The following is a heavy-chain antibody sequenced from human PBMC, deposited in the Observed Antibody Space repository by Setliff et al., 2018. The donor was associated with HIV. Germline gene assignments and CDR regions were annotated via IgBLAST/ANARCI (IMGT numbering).Heavy chain of an antibody. CDR1: GGSINSFY. CDR3: ARHRAVAGANYFDF. CDR2: IYQSGST. Sequence: SETLSLTCSVSGGSINSFYWTWIRQPPGKGLEWIGCIYQSGSTYYNVSLKSRVIISVDTSKNQFSLKLNSVTAADTAIYYCARHRAVAGANYFDFWGQGTLVTVSS. J-gene: IGHJ4*02. V-gene: IGHV4-59*08. D-gene: IGHD6-19*01.